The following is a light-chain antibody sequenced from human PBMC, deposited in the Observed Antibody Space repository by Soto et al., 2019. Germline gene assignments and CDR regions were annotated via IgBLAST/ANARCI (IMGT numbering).Light chain of an antibody. CDR3: QQSYSTPRT. Sequence: DIQMTQSPSSLSASVGDRVTITCRASQSISSYLNWYQQKPGKAPKLLIYAASSLQSGVPSRFSGSASWTDFTLTISSLQPEDFATYYCQQSYSTPRTFGQGTKVDIK. J-gene: IGKJ1*01. CDR1: QSISSY. CDR2: AAS. V-gene: IGKV1-39*01.